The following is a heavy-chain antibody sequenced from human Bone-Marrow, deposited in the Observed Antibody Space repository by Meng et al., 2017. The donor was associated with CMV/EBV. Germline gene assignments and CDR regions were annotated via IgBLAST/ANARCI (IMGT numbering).Heavy chain of an antibody. CDR1: GFTVSSNY. CDR2: IYSGGST. Sequence: GESLKISCAASGFTVSSNYMSWVRQAPGKGLEWVSVIYSGGSTYYADSVKGRFTISRDNSKNTLYLQMNSLRAEDTAVYYCTSSPVYYDFWSGYYYYWGQGMLVTVSS. D-gene: IGHD3-3*01. V-gene: IGHV3-53*01. CDR3: TSSPVYYDFWSGYYYY. J-gene: IGHJ4*02.